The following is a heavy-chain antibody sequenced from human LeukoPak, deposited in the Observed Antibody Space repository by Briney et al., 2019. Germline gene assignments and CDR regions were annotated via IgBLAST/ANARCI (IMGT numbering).Heavy chain of an antibody. J-gene: IGHJ3*02. CDR3: ARRRIQLWLPSAFDI. CDR1: GGSFSGYY. CDR2: INHSGST. Sequence: SETLSLTCAVYGGSFSGYYWSWIRQPPGKGLEWIGEINHSGSTNYNPSLKSRVTISVDTSKNQFSLKLSSVTAADTAVYYCARRRIQLWLPSAFDIWGQGTMVTVSS. D-gene: IGHD5-18*01. V-gene: IGHV4-34*01.